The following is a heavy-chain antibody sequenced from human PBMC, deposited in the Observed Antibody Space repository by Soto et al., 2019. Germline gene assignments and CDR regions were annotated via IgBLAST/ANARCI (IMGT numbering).Heavy chain of an antibody. CDR1: GGSLSSSSYY. D-gene: IGHD6-25*01. CDR3: AREYSSAPDY. Sequence: SETLSLTCTVSGGSLSSSSYYWGWIRQPPGKGLEWIGSIYYSGSTFYSPSLRSRVTISVDTSKNQFSLRVSSVTAADTAVYYCAREYSSAPDYWGQGTLVTVSS. J-gene: IGHJ4*02. V-gene: IGHV4-39*02. CDR2: IYYSGST.